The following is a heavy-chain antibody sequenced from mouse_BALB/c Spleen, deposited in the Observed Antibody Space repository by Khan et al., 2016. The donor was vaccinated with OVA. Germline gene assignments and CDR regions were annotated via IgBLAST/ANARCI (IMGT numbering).Heavy chain of an antibody. CDR1: GYTSTNYG. CDR3: ARKNYSYDRYFDV. J-gene: IGHJ1*01. Sequence: QIQLVQSGPELKKPGETVKISCKASGYTSTNYGMNWVKQAPGKGLKWMGWINTYTGEPTYADDFKGRFVFSLETSANTAYLQINNLKNEDTATYFCARKNYSYDRYFDVWGAGTTVTVSS. V-gene: IGHV9-3-1*01. D-gene: IGHD2-12*01. CDR2: INTYTGEP.